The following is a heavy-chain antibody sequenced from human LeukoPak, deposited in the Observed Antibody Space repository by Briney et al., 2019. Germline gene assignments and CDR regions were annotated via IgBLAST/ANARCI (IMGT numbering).Heavy chain of an antibody. V-gene: IGHV1-18*01. CDR2: ISAYNGNT. D-gene: IGHD3-22*01. CDR3: ARDSFYYYDSSGSRSPYYFDY. J-gene: IGHJ4*02. Sequence: AASVKVSCKASGYTFTSYGISWVRQAPEQGLEWMGWISAYNGNTNYAQKFQGRVTMTRDTSTSTVYMELSSLRSEDTAVYYCARDSFYYYDSSGSRSPYYFDYWGQGTLVTVSS. CDR1: GYTFTSYG.